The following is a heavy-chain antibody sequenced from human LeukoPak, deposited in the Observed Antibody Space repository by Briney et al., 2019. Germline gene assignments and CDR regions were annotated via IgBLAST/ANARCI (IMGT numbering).Heavy chain of an antibody. CDR1: GYTFTSYG. CDR3: ARDWTPNYDLWSGYYYTYNWFDP. V-gene: IGHV1-18*01. D-gene: IGHD3-3*01. J-gene: IGHJ5*02. CDR2: ISAYNGNT. Sequence: ASVKVSCKASGYTFTSYGISWVRQAPGQGLEWMGWISAYNGNTNYAQKLQGRVTMTTDTSTSTAYMELRSLRSDDTAVYYCARDWTPNYDLWSGYYYTYNWFDPWGQGTLVTVSS.